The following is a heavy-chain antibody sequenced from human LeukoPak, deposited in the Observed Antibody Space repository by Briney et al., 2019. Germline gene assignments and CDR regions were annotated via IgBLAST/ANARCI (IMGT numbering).Heavy chain of an antibody. V-gene: IGHV4-34*01. CDR2: INHSGST. D-gene: IGHD3-10*01. Sequence: SETLSLTCAVYGGSFSDYYWSWIRQPPGKGLEWIGGINHSGSTNYNPSLKSRVTISVDTSKNQFSLKLSSVTAADTAVYYCARHPTGRTYYYGSGSYYYWYFDLWGRGTLVTVSS. CDR3: ARHPTGRTYYYGSGSYYYWYFDL. CDR1: GGSFSDYY. J-gene: IGHJ2*01.